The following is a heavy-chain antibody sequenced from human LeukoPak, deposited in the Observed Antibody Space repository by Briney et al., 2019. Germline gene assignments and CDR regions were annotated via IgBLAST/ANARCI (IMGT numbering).Heavy chain of an antibody. CDR2: ISYDGSNK. V-gene: IGHV3-30*18. Sequence: PGRSLRLSCAASGFTFSSYGMHWVRQAPGKGLEWVAVISYDGSNKYYADSVKGRFTISRDNSKNTLYLQMNSLRAEDTAVYYCAKPPHSSFGAWGQGSLVTVSS. CDR1: GFTFSSYG. CDR3: AKPPHSSFGA. D-gene: IGHD2-15*01. J-gene: IGHJ5*02.